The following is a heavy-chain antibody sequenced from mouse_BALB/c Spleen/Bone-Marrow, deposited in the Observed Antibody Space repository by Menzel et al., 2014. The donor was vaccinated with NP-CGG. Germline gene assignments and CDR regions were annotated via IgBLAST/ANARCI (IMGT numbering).Heavy chain of an antibody. V-gene: IGHV14-3*02. CDR3: ARGYYDYVCDMDY. D-gene: IGHD2-4*01. J-gene: IGHJ4*01. Sequence: EVMLVESGAELVKPGASVKLSCTASGFNIRDTYMHWVKQRPEQGLEWIGRIDPANGNTKYDPKFQGKATITADTSSNTAYLQLRSVTSEDTAVYYCARGYYDYVCDMDYWGQGASVTASS. CDR1: GFNIRDTY. CDR2: IDPANGNT.